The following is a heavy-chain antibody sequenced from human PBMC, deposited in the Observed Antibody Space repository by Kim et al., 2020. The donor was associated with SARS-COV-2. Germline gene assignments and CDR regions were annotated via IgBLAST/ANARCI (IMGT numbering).Heavy chain of an antibody. Sequence: ASVKVSCKASGYTFTSYAMHWVRQAPGQRLEWMGWINAGNGNTKYSQKFQGRVTITRDTSASTAYMELSSLRSEDTAVYYCAKEDCSGGSCYPGYYYYGMDVWGQGTTVTVSS. D-gene: IGHD2-15*01. J-gene: IGHJ6*02. V-gene: IGHV1-3*01. CDR2: INAGNGNT. CDR1: GYTFTSYA. CDR3: AKEDCSGGSCYPGYYYYGMDV.